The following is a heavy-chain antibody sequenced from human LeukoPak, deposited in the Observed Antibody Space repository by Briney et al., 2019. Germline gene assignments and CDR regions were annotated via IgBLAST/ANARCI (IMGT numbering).Heavy chain of an antibody. J-gene: IGHJ4*02. D-gene: IGHD6-13*01. V-gene: IGHV3-7*01. Sequence: GGSLRLSCAASGFTFSSYWMSWVRQAPGKGLEWVANIKQDGSEKYYVDSVKGRFTISRDNAKNSLYLQMNSLRAEDTAVYYCAREGYSSSWYSFGDYWGQGTLVTLSS. CDR3: AREGYSSSWYSFGDY. CDR2: IKQDGSEK. CDR1: GFTFSSYW.